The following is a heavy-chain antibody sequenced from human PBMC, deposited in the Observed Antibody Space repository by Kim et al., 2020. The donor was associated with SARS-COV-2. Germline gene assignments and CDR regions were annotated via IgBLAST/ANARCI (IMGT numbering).Heavy chain of an antibody. CDR3: AKVSRWADTAMVRDYYYYGMDV. CDR1: GFTFSSYA. CDR2: ISGSGGST. V-gene: IGHV3-23*01. Sequence: GGSLRPSCAASGFTFSSYAMSWVRQAPGKGLEWVSAISGSGGSTYYADSVKGRFTISRDNSKNTLYLQMNSLRAEDTAVYYCAKVSRWADTAMVRDYYYYGMDVWGQGTTVTVSS. D-gene: IGHD5-18*01. J-gene: IGHJ6*02.